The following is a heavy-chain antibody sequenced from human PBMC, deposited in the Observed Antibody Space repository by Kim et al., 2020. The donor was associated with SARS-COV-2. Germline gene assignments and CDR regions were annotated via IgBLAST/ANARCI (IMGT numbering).Heavy chain of an antibody. CDR1: GFTFSTYA. D-gene: IGHD2-15*01. CDR2: ITGRANST. CDR3: AKSPSVRFYSYVNY. J-gene: IGHJ4*02. Sequence: GGSLRLSCAASGFTFSTYAMSWVRQAPGKGLEWVSSITGRANSTYYANSVKGRFTISRDNSNNTLYLQMNSLRAEDTAIYYCAKSPSVRFYSYVNYWDQG. V-gene: IGHV3-23*01.